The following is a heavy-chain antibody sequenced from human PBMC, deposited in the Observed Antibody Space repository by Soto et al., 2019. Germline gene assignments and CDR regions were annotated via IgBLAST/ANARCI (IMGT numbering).Heavy chain of an antibody. Sequence: SETLSLTCTVSGGSISSYYWSWIRQPPGKGLEWIGYIYYSGSTNYNPSLKSRVTISVDTSKNQFSLKLSSVTAADTAVYYCARHETIFGVVVNWGQGTLVTVSS. V-gene: IGHV4-59*08. D-gene: IGHD3-3*01. CDR3: ARHETIFGVVVN. J-gene: IGHJ4*02. CDR1: GGSISSYY. CDR2: IYYSGST.